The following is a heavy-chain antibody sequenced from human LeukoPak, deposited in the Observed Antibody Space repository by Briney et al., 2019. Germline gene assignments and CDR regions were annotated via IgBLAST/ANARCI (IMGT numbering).Heavy chain of an antibody. J-gene: IGHJ4*02. D-gene: IGHD3-9*01. CDR1: GGSISSSRDY. CDR2: IYYSGST. V-gene: IGHV4-39*07. Sequence: SEALSVTCTVSGGSISSSRDYWGWIRQPPGKGLECIGSIYYSGSTYYNPSLTSRVTISVDTSKNQFSLKLSSVTAADTAVYYCARLNYDILTGAIDYWGQGTLVTVSS. CDR3: ARLNYDILTGAIDY.